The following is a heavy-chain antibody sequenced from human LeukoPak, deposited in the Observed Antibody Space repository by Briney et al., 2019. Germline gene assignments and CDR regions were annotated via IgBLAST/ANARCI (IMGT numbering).Heavy chain of an antibody. J-gene: IGHJ4*02. CDR2: IWGDENHK. CDR1: GFTLSSSG. CDR3: ARDVGSAPFDY. V-gene: IGHV3-33*01. Sequence: PGRSLRLSCAASGFTLSSSGMRWVRQAPGKGLEWVAVIWGDENHKYYGDSVRGRFTISRDNAKNTLYLQMDSLRVEDTAVYYCARDVGSAPFDYWGQGTLVTVSS. D-gene: IGHD6-25*01.